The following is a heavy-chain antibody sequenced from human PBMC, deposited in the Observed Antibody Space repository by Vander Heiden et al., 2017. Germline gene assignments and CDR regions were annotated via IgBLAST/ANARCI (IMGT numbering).Heavy chain of an antibody. CDR1: GYTFTTYD. D-gene: IGHD6-19*01. CDR2: MNPANGNT. V-gene: IGHV1-8*01. J-gene: IGHJ3*02. CDR3: ARAGSGWYSDAFDI. Sequence: QVQLVQSGAEVKKHGASVKVSCTASGYTFTTYDINWVRQAPGQGLEGMGWMNPANGNTGYAQTFQGRVTMTRSTSINTAYMELTSLRSDDTAVYYGARAGSGWYSDAFDIWGQGTLVTVSS.